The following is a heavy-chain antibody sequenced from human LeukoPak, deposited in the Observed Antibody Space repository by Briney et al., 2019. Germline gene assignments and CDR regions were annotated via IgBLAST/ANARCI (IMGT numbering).Heavy chain of an antibody. Sequence: SETLSLTCTVSGDSMRGYHWAWVRQPPGKGLEWIGYIYYSGSTSTSYNPSLESRVTMSVDTSKNQFSLRLSFVTDADRAVYYCARRGQSNGAGGTNYYYGMDLWGQGTTAAVSS. D-gene: IGHD6-13*01. CDR3: ARRGQSNGAGGTNYYYGMDL. CDR1: GDSMRGYH. V-gene: IGHV4-59*08. J-gene: IGHJ6*02. CDR2: IYYSGSTST.